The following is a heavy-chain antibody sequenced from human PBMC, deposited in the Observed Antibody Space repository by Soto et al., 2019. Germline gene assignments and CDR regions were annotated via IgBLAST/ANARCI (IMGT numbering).Heavy chain of an antibody. CDR3: ARDLYETGYYYGMDV. D-gene: IGHD1-1*01. V-gene: IGHV4-30-2*01. Sequence: PSETLSLTCAVSGGSISSGGYSWSWIRQPPGKGLEWIGYIYHSGSTYYNPSLKSRVTISVDRSKNQFSLKLSSVTAADTAVYYCARDLYETGYYYGMDVWGQGTTVTVSS. CDR1: GGSISSGGYS. J-gene: IGHJ6*02. CDR2: IYHSGST.